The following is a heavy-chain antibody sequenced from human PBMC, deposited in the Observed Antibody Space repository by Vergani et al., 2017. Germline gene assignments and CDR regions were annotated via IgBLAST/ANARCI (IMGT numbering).Heavy chain of an antibody. CDR2: ISSSSSYI. V-gene: IGHV3-21*01. CDR3: ACDDYYDSSGYYXEDY. CDR1: GFTFSSYS. D-gene: IGHD3-22*01. Sequence: EVQLVESGGGLVKPGGSLRLSCAASGFTFSSYSMNWVRQAPGKGLEWVSSISSSSSYIYYADSVKGRFTISRDNAKNSLYLQMNSLRAEDTAVYYCACDDYYDSSGYYXEDYWGQGTLVTVSS. J-gene: IGHJ4*02.